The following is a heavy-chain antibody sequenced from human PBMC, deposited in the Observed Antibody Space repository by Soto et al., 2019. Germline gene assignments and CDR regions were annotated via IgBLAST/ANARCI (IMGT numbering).Heavy chain of an antibody. D-gene: IGHD1-20*01. V-gene: IGHV3-23*01. CDR3: AKDLSITGTPYSFDY. Sequence: GGSLRLSCAASGFTFSSYAMSWVRQAPGKGLEWVSAISGSGGSTYYADSVKGRFTISRDNSKNTLYLQMNSLRAEDTAVYYCAKDLSITGTPYSFDYWGQGTLVTVSS. CDR2: ISGSGGST. J-gene: IGHJ4*02. CDR1: GFTFSSYA.